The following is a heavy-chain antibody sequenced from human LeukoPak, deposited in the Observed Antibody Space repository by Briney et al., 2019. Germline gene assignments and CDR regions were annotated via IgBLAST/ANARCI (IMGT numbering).Heavy chain of an antibody. CDR2: ISYDGSNK. CDR1: GFTFSSYG. CDR3: AKDVIAAADTEGFDY. J-gene: IGHJ4*02. D-gene: IGHD6-13*01. Sequence: GGSLRLSCAASGFTFSSYGMHWVRQAPGKGLEWVAVISYDGSNKYYADSVKGRFTISRDNSKNTLHLQMNSLRAEDTAVYYCAKDVIAAADTEGFDYWGQGTLVTVSS. V-gene: IGHV3-30*18.